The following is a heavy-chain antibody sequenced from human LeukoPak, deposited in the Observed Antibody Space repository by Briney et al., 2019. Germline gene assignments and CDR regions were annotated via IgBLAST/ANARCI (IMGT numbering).Heavy chain of an antibody. D-gene: IGHD1-26*01. V-gene: IGHV1-18*01. CDR2: ISASNGNT. Sequence: ASVKVSCKASGYTFTRYGISWVRQAPGQGLQWLGWISASNGNTNYAQKFRDRVTMSTDTSTGTAYMELRSLRSDDTAVYYCARDRGSYSHDYWGQGTLVTVSS. CDR3: ARDRGSYSHDY. CDR1: GYTFTRYG. J-gene: IGHJ4*02.